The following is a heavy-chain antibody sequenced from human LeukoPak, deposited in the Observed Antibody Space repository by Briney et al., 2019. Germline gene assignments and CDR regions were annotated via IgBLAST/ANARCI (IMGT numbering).Heavy chain of an antibody. D-gene: IGHD3-22*01. J-gene: IGHJ5*02. CDR2: MYYSGST. CDR3: ARPYYYDSRIDP. CDR1: GGSISSGDYY. V-gene: IGHV4-30-4*01. Sequence: SETLSLTCTVSGGSISSGDYYWSWIRQPPGKGLEWIAYMYYSGSTYYNPSLKSQVTMSADTSKNQLSLKLSSVTAADTAVYYCARPYYYDSRIDPWGQGILVTVSS.